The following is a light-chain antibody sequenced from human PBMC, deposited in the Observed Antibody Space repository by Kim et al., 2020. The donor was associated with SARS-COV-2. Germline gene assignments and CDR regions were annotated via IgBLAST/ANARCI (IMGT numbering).Light chain of an antibody. J-gene: IGKJ1*01. CDR3: LQHADYPRT. V-gene: IGKV1-17*03. CDR2: VAS. CDR1: QGISNY. Sequence: DIQMTQSPSAMSASIGDRVSITCRASQGISNYLAWFQQKPGKVPKRLIYVASNLQSGVPSRFSGSGSGTEFTLTVSSLQPEDFAIYSCLQHADYPRTLGQGTKLEI.